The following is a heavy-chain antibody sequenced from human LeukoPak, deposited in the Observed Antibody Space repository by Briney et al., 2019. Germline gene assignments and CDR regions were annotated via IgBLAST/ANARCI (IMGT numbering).Heavy chain of an antibody. D-gene: IGHD3-10*01. CDR1: GASISSSSYT. CDR3: ASGASGASWFDP. J-gene: IGHJ5*02. V-gene: IGHV4-39*01. CDR2: IYYSGST. Sequence: SETLSLTCTVSGASISSSSYTWAWIAHPPGKGRGWFGSIYYSGSTYYNPSLKSRVTISVDTSKKQFSLKLSSVTAADTGVYYCASGASGASWFDPWGQGTLVTVSS.